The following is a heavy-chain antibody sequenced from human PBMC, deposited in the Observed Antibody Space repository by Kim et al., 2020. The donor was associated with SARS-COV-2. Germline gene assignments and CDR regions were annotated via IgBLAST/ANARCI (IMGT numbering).Heavy chain of an antibody. D-gene: IGHD6-19*01. Sequence: GGSLRLSCAASGFTFSSYSMNWVRQAPGKGLEWVSSISSSSSYIYYADSVKGRFTISRDNAKNSLYLQMNSLRAEDTAVYYCARGKRDSSGWYVYWGQGTLVTVSS. J-gene: IGHJ4*02. CDR1: GFTFSSYS. V-gene: IGHV3-21*01. CDR2: ISSSSSYI. CDR3: ARGKRDSSGWYVY.